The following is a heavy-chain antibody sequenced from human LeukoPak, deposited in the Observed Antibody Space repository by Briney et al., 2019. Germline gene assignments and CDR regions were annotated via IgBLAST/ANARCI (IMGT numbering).Heavy chain of an antibody. CDR3: ARGVSYYDSSGYKH. V-gene: IGHV4-34*01. Sequence: PSETLSLTCAVYGGSFSGYYWSWIRQPPGKGLEWIGEINHSGSTNYNPSLKSRVTISVDTSKNQFSLKLSSVTAADTAVYYCARGVSYYDSSGYKHWGQGTLVTVSS. CDR2: INHSGST. D-gene: IGHD3-22*01. J-gene: IGHJ1*01. CDR1: GGSFSGYY.